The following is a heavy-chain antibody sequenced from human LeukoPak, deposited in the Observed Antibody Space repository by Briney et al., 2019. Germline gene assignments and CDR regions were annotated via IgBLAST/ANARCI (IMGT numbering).Heavy chain of an antibody. D-gene: IGHD5-18*01. CDR3: ARPRRGYSYGFFDY. J-gene: IGHJ4*02. Sequence: GGSLRLSCAASGFTLSDYYMIWIRQAPGKGLEWVSYISYTGDSIYYADSVKGRFTISRDNAKNSVYLQMNSLRAEGTALYYCARPRRGYSYGFFDYWGQGTLVSVSS. CDR2: ISYTGDSI. V-gene: IGHV3-11*04. CDR1: GFTLSDYY.